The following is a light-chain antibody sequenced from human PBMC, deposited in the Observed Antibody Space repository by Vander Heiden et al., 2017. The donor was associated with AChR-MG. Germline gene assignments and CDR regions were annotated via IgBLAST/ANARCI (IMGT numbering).Light chain of an antibody. J-gene: IGLJ1*01. V-gene: IGLV2-11*01. CDR1: SSDVGGYNY. CDR3: CSYARSLYV. Sequence: QSALTQPRSVSGSPGQSVTISCTGTSSDVGGYNYVSWYQLHPGNAPKLIIYDVTKRPSGVPDRFSGSRSGNTASLTISGLQAEDEADYYCCSYARSLYVFGTGTKVTVL. CDR2: DVT.